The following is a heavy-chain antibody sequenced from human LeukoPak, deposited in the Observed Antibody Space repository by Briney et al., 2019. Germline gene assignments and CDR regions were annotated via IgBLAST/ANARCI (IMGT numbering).Heavy chain of an antibody. J-gene: IGHJ4*02. Sequence: ASVKVSCKASGYTFTGYYMHWVRQAPGQGLEWMGWINPNSGGTNYAQKFQGRVTMTRDTSISTAYMELSRLRSDDTAVYYCARDLGRSDGVDYWGQGTLVTVSS. D-gene: IGHD1-26*01. V-gene: IGHV1-2*02. CDR3: ARDLGRSDGVDY. CDR2: INPNSGGT. CDR1: GYTFTGYY.